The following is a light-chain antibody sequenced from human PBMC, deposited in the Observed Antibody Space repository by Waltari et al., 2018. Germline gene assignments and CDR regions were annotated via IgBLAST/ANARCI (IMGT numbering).Light chain of an antibody. CDR3: SSYISSSTLEL. V-gene: IGLV2-14*03. CDR1: SSDVGAYNY. Sequence: QSALTQPASVSGSPGQSISISCTGTSSDVGAYNYVSWYQQHPGKAPKLMIFDVSHRPSGVSNRFSGSKSGNTASLTISGLQAEDEADYYCSSYISSSTLELFGGGTSLTVL. CDR2: DVS. J-gene: IGLJ2*01.